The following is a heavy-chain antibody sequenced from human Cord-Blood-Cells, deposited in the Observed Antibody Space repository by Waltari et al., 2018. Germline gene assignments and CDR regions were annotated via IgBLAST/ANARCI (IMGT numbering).Heavy chain of an antibody. Sequence: EVQLVESGGGLVQPGGSLRLSCAASGFTFSSYWMSWVRQAPGKGLEGVANINEEGSDKSYVDSVKGRFTISRDNAKNSLYLQMNSLRAEDTAVYYCARGKALEYSSSDYWGQGTLVTVSS. D-gene: IGHD6-6*01. V-gene: IGHV3-7*01. CDR1: GFTFSSYW. J-gene: IGHJ4*02. CDR3: ARGKALEYSSSDY. CDR2: INEEGSDK.